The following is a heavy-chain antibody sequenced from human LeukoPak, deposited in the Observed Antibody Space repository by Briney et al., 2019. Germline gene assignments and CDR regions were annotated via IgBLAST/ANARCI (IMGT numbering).Heavy chain of an antibody. CDR2: IYHSGST. CDR1: GYSISSGYY. V-gene: IGHV4-38-2*01. J-gene: IGHJ4*02. CDR3: ARLPYCSSTSCYMAFDY. D-gene: IGHD2-2*02. Sequence: TSETLSLTCAVSGYSISSGYYWGWIRQPPGKGLEWIGSIYHSGSTYYNPSLKSRVTISVDTSKNPFSLKLSSVTAADTAVYYCARLPYCSSTSCYMAFDYWGQGTLVTVSS.